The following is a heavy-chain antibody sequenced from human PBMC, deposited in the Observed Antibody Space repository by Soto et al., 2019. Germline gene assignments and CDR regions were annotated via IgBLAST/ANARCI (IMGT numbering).Heavy chain of an antibody. CDR1: GFTFSSYS. V-gene: IGHV3-21*01. J-gene: IGHJ4*02. Sequence: EVQLVESGGGLVKPGGSLRLSCAASGFTFSSYSMNWVRQAPGKGLEWVSSISSSSSYIYYADSVKGRFTISRDNAKNSLYLQMNSLRAEDTAVYYCARDTRFLEWLLPSIDYWGQGTLVTVSS. D-gene: IGHD3-3*01. CDR2: ISSSSSYI. CDR3: ARDTRFLEWLLPSIDY.